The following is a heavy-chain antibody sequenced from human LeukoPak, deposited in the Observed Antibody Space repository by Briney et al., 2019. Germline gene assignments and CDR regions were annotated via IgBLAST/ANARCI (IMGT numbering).Heavy chain of an antibody. CDR3: AKDRGDTVTAPFGY. CDR1: GFTFSSYA. CDR2: IRYDGSNK. Sequence: PGGSLRLSCAASGFTFSSYAMHWVRQAPGKGLEWVAFIRYDGSNKYYADSVKGRFTISRDNSKNTLYLQMNSLRAEDTAVYYCAKDRGDTVTAPFGYWGQGTLVTVSS. V-gene: IGHV3-30*02. D-gene: IGHD4-17*01. J-gene: IGHJ4*02.